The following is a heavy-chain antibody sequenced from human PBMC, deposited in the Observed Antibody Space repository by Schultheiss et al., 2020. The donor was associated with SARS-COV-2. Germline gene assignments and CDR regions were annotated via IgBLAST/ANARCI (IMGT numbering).Heavy chain of an antibody. D-gene: IGHD2-2*01. J-gene: IGHJ5*02. CDR3: ARGSQDIVVVPAAYNWFDP. Sequence: SQTLSLTCTVSGGSISSGGYYWSWIRQHPGKGLEWIGYIYYSGSTYYNPSLKSRVTIPVDTSKNQFSLKLSPVTPTDTAVYYCARGSQDIVVVPAAYNWFDPWGQGTLVTVSS. CDR1: GGSISSGGYY. CDR2: IYYSGST. V-gene: IGHV4-31*03.